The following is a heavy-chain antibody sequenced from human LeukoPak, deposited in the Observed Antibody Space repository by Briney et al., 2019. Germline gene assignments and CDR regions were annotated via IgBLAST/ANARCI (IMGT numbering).Heavy chain of an antibody. D-gene: IGHD6-6*01. V-gene: IGHV3-33*06. CDR1: GFTFSSYG. J-gene: IGHJ4*02. Sequence: GRSLRLSCAASGFTFSSYGMHWVRQAPGKGLEWVAVIWYDGSNKYYADSVKGRFTISRDNPKNTLYLQMNSLRAEDTAVYYCAKDLEYSPAANYYFDYWGQGTLVTVSS. CDR3: AKDLEYSPAANYYFDY. CDR2: IWYDGSNK.